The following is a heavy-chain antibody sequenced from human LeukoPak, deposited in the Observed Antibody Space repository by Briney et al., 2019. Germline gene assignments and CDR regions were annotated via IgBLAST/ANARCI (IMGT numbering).Heavy chain of an antibody. J-gene: IGHJ2*01. V-gene: IGHV3-21*01. D-gene: IGHD2-15*01. CDR2: ISSRSSYI. CDR1: GFTFSTYT. CDR3: ARDGLAAATLHWCFDL. Sequence: GGSLRPTCAASGFTFSTYTLNWVRQAPGKGLEWVSSISSRSSYIYYADSVKGRFTISRDNAKNSLYLQMNSLRAEDTAVYYCARDGLAAATLHWCFDLWGRGTLVAVSS.